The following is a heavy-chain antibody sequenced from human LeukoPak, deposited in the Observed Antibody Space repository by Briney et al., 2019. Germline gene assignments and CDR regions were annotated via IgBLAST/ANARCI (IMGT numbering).Heavy chain of an antibody. J-gene: IGHJ4*02. V-gene: IGHV3-15*01. CDR2: IKSKTDGGTT. Sequence: PGGSLRLSCAASGFTFSSYWMHWVRQAPGKGLEWVGRIKSKTDGGTTDYAAPVKGRFTISRDDSKNTLYLQMNSLKTEDTAVYYCTTEDVTTVTTFGYWGQGTLVTVSS. CDR3: TTEDVTTVTTFGY. D-gene: IGHD4-17*01. CDR1: GFTFSSYW.